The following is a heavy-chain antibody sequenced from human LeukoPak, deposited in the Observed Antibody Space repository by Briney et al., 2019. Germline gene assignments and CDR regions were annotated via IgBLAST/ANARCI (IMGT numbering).Heavy chain of an antibody. D-gene: IGHD2-15*01. Sequence: PSETLSLTCTVSGGSISNYYWSWIRQPPGKGLEWIGSIYYSGSTYYNPSLKSRVTISVDTSKNQFSLKLSSVTAADTAVYYCARERGGYFDYWGQGTLVTVSS. CDR1: GGSISNYY. J-gene: IGHJ4*02. V-gene: IGHV4-59*05. CDR3: ARERGGYFDY. CDR2: IYYSGST.